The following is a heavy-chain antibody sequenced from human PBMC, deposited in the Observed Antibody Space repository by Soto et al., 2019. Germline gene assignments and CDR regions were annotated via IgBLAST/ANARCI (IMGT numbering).Heavy chain of an antibody. V-gene: IGHV3-74*01. Sequence: GSLRLSCAASGVTFSGYWMHWVRQAPGKGLVWVSRINSDGSSTSYADSVKGRFTISRDNAKNTLHLQMNSLRVEDTAVYYCARAGCNEQNWFDPWGQGTLVTVSS. CDR1: GVTFSGYW. CDR3: ARAGCNEQNWFDP. CDR2: INSDGSST. D-gene: IGHD6-13*01. J-gene: IGHJ5*02.